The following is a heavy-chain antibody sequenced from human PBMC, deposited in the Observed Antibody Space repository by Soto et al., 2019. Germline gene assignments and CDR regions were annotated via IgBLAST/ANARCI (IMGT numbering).Heavy chain of an antibody. V-gene: IGHV4-34*01. CDR2: INHNGGT. CDR3: ARGDWSTRFQN. D-gene: IGHD3-3*01. CDR1: GGSISSGGYS. Sequence: SETLSLTCAVSGGSISSGGYSWSWIRQPPGKGLEWIGEINHNGGTNYNPSLESRITISVDTSRNQFSLRLNSVTAADTAVYYCARGDWSTRFQNWGRGTLVTVSS. J-gene: IGHJ1*01.